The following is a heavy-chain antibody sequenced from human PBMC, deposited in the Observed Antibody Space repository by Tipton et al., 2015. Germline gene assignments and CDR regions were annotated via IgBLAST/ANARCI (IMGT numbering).Heavy chain of an antibody. CDR1: GGSISNNY. J-gene: IGHJ4*02. Sequence: TLSLTCTVSGGSISNNYWGWIRQPPGKGLEYIGYIFYSGDTNYNPSLKSRVSMSVDTSKNQISLTLTSVTAADTAVYYCARARGRHGGLFDSWGQGTLVTVSS. CDR2: IFYSGDT. CDR3: ARARGRHGGLFDS. V-gene: IGHV4-59*13. D-gene: IGHD4-23*01.